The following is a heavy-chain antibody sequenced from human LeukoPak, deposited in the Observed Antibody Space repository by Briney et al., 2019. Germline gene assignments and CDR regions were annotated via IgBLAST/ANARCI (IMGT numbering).Heavy chain of an antibody. D-gene: IGHD5-24*01. CDR2: TSSSSSYI. CDR3: ARPWGTTLEMATMGYYGMDV. J-gene: IGHJ6*02. Sequence: GGSLRLSCAASGFTFSSYSMNWVRQAPGKGLEWVSSTSSSSSYIYYADSVKGRFTISRDNAKNSLYLQMNSLRAEDTAVYYCARPWGTTLEMATMGYYGMDVWGQGTTVTVSS. CDR1: GFTFSSYS. V-gene: IGHV3-21*01.